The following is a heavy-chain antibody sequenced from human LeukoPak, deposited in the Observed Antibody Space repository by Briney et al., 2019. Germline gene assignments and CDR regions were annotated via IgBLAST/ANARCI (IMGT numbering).Heavy chain of an antibody. D-gene: IGHD3-3*01. CDR3: ARGSGYDFWSGRYYYGMDV. J-gene: IGHJ6*02. CDR1: GYTFTSYD. Sequence: ASVKVSCKASGYTFTSYDINWVRQATGQGLEWMGWMNPNSGNTGYAQKFQGRVTMTRNTSISTAYMELSSLRSEDTAVYYCARGSGYDFWSGRYYYGMDVWGQGTTVTVSS. CDR2: MNPNSGNT. V-gene: IGHV1-8*01.